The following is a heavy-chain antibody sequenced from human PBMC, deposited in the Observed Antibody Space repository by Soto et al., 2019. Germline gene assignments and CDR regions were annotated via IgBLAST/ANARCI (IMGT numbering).Heavy chain of an antibody. J-gene: IGHJ4*02. D-gene: IGHD4-17*01. CDR3: ARRYGDYFDY. CDR1: GGTSTNYC. Sequence: SETLPLPYTVSGGTSTNYCGSWIRQPPGKGLEWIGHIYYSGRTSYNPSLKSRVTISVDTSNNQFSLKLNSVTAADTAVYYCARRYGDYFDYWGQGTLVTVS. CDR2: IYYSGRT. V-gene: IGHV4-59*08.